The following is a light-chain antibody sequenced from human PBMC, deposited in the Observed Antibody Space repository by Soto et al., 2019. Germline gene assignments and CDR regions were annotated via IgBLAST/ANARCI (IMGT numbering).Light chain of an antibody. CDR3: QAWDNSVV. CDR1: KLGDKY. J-gene: IGLJ2*01. Sequence: SSELTQPPSVSVSPGQTASITCSGDKLGDKYASWFQQKPGQSPVLVIYQDTKRPSGIPERFSGSNSGNTATLTISGTQAMDEADYYCQAWDNSVVFGGGTKLTVL. CDR2: QDT. V-gene: IGLV3-1*01.